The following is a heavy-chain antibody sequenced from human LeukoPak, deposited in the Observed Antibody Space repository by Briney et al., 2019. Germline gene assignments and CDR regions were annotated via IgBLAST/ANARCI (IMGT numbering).Heavy chain of an antibody. CDR1: GFSFSTYW. Sequence: GGSLRLSCAAPGFSFSTYWMHWVRQVSGRGLEWVSSISSSSSYIYYADSVKGRFTISRDNAKNSLYLQMNSLRAEDTAVYYCARRYYYGSGSYSIWGQGTMVTVSS. CDR2: ISSSSSYI. V-gene: IGHV3-21*01. D-gene: IGHD3-10*01. J-gene: IGHJ3*02. CDR3: ARRYYYGSGSYSI.